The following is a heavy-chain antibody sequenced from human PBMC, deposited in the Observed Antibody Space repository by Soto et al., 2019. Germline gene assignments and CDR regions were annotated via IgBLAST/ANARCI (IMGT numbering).Heavy chain of an antibody. CDR1: GGSISSYY. D-gene: IGHD3-22*01. CDR2: IYYSGST. V-gene: IGHV4-59*08. Sequence: SETLSLTCTVSGGSISSYYWSWLRQPPGKGLEWIGYIYYSGSTNYNPSLKSRVTISVDTSKNQFSLKLSSVTAADTAVYYCARHDNRYYDSSGYYYVNYGMDVWGQGTTVTVSS. J-gene: IGHJ6*02. CDR3: ARHDNRYYDSSGYYYVNYGMDV.